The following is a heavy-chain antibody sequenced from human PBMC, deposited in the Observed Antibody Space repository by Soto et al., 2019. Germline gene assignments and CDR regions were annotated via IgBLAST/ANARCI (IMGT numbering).Heavy chain of an antibody. V-gene: IGHV3-33*01. D-gene: IGHD6-6*01. CDR1: GFNFSDFD. CDR2: IRYDGRNE. J-gene: IGHJ4*02. Sequence: QAGGSLRLSCAASGFNFSDFDLHWGGQDPGKGLGRGAEIRYDGRNEYYGDCVKGRFTISRDNSKNTLYLQLNSLTAEDTAVYYCARGPEAGRPLFDYWGQGALVTVSS. CDR3: ARGPEAGRPLFDY.